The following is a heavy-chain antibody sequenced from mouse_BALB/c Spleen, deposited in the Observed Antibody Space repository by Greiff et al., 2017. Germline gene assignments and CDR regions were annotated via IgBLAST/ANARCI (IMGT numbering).Heavy chain of an antibody. V-gene: IGHV1S135*01. Sequence: EVKLQESGPELMKPGASVKISCKASGYSFTSYYMHWVKQSHGKSLEWIGYIDPFNGGTSYNQKFKGKATLTVDKSSSTAYMHLSSLTSEDSAVYYCALYGSSGSWFAYWGQGTLVTVSA. J-gene: IGHJ3*01. CDR1: GYSFTSYY. CDR2: IDPFNGGT. D-gene: IGHD1-1*01. CDR3: ALYGSSGSWFAY.